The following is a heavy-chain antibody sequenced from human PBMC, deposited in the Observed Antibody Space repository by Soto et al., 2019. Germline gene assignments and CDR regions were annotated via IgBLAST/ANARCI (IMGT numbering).Heavy chain of an antibody. CDR3: ARDVNTGSYFHAFDI. Sequence: QVQLQESGPGLVKPSQTLSLTCTVSGGSISSGGYYWSWIRQHPGKGLEWIGYIYYSGSTYYNPSLKSRVTISVDTSKNQFSLKLSSVTAADTAVYYCARDVNTGSYFHAFDIWGQGTMVTVSS. CDR1: GGSISSGGYY. CDR2: IYYSGST. D-gene: IGHD1-26*01. V-gene: IGHV4-31*03. J-gene: IGHJ3*02.